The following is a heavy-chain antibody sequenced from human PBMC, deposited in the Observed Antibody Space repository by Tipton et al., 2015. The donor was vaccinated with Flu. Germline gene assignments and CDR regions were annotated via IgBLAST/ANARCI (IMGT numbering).Heavy chain of an antibody. CDR3: ARLPRHYGDYPLDY. D-gene: IGHD4-17*01. Sequence: TLSLTCTVSGASINSNFWSWIRQSPGKGLEWIGYIYSGGSTKYNPYFESQVTMSIDTSKNQFSLKVTSVTAADTAVYYCARLPRHYGDYPLDYWGPGIMVTVSS. V-gene: IGHV4-59*08. CDR1: GASINSNF. J-gene: IGHJ4*01. CDR2: IYSGGST.